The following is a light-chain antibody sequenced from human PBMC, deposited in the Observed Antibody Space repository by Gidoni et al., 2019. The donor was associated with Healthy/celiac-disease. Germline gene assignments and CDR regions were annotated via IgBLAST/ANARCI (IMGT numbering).Light chain of an antibody. J-gene: IGKJ4*01. CDR2: GAS. V-gene: IGKV3-20*01. CDR1: QSVSS. Sequence: EIVLTQSPGTLSLSPGERATLSCRASQSVSSRLLIYGASSRATGIPDRFSGSGSGTDFTLTISRLEPEDFAVYYCQQYGSSPRLTFGGGTKVEIK. CDR3: QQYGSSPRLT.